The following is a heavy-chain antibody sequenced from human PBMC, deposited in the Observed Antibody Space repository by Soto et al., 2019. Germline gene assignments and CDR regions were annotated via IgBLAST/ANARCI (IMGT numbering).Heavy chain of an antibody. Sequence: SETLSLTCAVYGGSFSGYYWSWIRQPPGKGLEWIGEINHSGSTNYNPSLKSRVTISVDTSKNQFSLKLSSVTAADTAVYYCARGYCSSTSCYYYYMDVWGKGTTVTVSS. CDR3: ARGYCSSTSCYYYYMDV. V-gene: IGHV4-34*01. CDR1: GGSFSGYY. J-gene: IGHJ6*03. CDR2: INHSGST. D-gene: IGHD2-2*01.